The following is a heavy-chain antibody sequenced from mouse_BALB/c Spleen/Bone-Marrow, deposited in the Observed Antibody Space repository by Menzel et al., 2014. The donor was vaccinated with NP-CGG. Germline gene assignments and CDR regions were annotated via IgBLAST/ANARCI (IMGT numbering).Heavy chain of an antibody. CDR1: GFTFNTYA. V-gene: IGHV10-1*02. J-gene: IGHJ4*01. CDR2: IRSKSNNYAT. Sequence: EVMLVESGGGLVQPKGSLKLSCAASGFTFNTYAMNWVRQAPGKGLEWVARIRSKSNNYATYYADPVKDRFTISRDDSQSMLYLQMNNLKTEDTAMYYCVRYYGSSYYYAMDYWGQGTSVTVSS. D-gene: IGHD1-1*01. CDR3: VRYYGSSYYYAMDY.